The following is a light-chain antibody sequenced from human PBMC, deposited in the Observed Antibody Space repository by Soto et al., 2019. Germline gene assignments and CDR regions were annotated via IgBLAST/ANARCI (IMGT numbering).Light chain of an antibody. V-gene: IGKV3-20*01. CDR3: HQYCRLPWT. CDR1: QSVDSSF. CDR2: ATS. J-gene: IGKJ1*01. Sequence: EIVLTQSPGTLSLSPGERATLSCRASQSVDSSFLAWYQHKPGQSPRLLLYATSSRGAGIPDRFSASGSGTDLALTIRRLEPADSALYYCHQYCRLPWTFCQGTQVEV.